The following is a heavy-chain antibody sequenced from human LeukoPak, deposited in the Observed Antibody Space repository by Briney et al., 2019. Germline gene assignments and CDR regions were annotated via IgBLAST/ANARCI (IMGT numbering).Heavy chain of an antibody. Sequence: GRSLRLSCAASGFTFDDYAMHWVRQALGKGLEWVSGISWNSGSIGYADSVKGRFTISRDNAKNSLYLQMNSLRAEDTALYYCAKDMSSSGHKGFDYWGQGTLVTVSS. D-gene: IGHD6-19*01. CDR3: AKDMSSSGHKGFDY. J-gene: IGHJ4*02. CDR2: ISWNSGSI. V-gene: IGHV3-9*01. CDR1: GFTFDDYA.